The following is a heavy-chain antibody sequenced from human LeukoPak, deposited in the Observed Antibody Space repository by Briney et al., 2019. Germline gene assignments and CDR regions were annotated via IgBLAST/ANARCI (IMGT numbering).Heavy chain of an antibody. CDR2: ISSCGSTI. CDR3: ASGVDTAKSDHAFDI. V-gene: IGHV3-11*04. Sequence: PGGSLRLSCAASGFTFSDYYMSWIRQAPGKGLEWVSYISSCGSTIYYADSVKGRFTISRDNAKNSLYLQMNSLRAEDTAVYYCASGVDTAKSDHAFDIWGQGTMVTVSS. J-gene: IGHJ3*02. CDR1: GFTFSDYY. D-gene: IGHD5-18*01.